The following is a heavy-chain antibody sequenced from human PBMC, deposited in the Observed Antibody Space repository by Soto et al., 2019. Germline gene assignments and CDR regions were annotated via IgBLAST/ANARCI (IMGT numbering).Heavy chain of an antibody. J-gene: IGHJ4*02. Sequence: PGGSLTLSCAVSGFHVRSYWMSWVRQAPGKGLEWVASIKEDGSEIYYLQSVRGRFAISRDSAGNALQLAMNYLSAEDTATYFCARDIGFDYVNWGQGTLVTVSS. V-gene: IGHV3-7*01. CDR3: ARDIGFDYVN. CDR1: GFHVRSYW. D-gene: IGHD3-16*01. CDR2: IKEDGSEI.